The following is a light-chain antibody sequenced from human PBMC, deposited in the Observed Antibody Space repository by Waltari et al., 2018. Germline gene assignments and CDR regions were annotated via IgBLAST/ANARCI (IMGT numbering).Light chain of an antibody. Sequence: QSVLTQLPSASGTTGQGVTISCSGISSNIGDKYVYWYQQFPGTSPKLLPHRNNQRPSGVPARFSGSKSGTSAFLVISGLRSEDEADYHCATWDDSLSGWVFGGGTKVTVL. J-gene: IGLJ3*02. CDR1: SSNIGDKY. CDR3: ATWDDSLSGWV. CDR2: RNN. V-gene: IGLV1-47*01.